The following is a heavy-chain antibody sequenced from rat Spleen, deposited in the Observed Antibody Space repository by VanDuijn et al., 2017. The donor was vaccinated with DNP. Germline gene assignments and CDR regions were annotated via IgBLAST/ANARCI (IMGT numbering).Heavy chain of an antibody. Sequence: EVQLVESGGGLVQPGRSLKLSCVASGFTFNNKWMTWIRQVPGKGLEWVASITSSGGSTYYPDSVKGRFTISRDNANGTLYLQMDNLRSEDTATYFCATYYGFNSYFFDYWGQGVMVTVSS. V-gene: IGHV5-31*01. J-gene: IGHJ2*01. CDR3: ATYYGFNSYFFDY. CDR2: ITSSGGST. D-gene: IGHD1-9*01. CDR1: GFTFNNKW.